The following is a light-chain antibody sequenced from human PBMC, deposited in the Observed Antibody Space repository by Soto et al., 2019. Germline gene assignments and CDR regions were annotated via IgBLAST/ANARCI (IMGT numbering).Light chain of an antibody. CDR1: QTISSW. CDR2: DAS. Sequence: DIQMAQSRSTVSASVGDRVTITCRASQTISSWLAWYQQKPGKAPKLLIYDASSLESGVPLRFSGSGSGTAFTLTISSLQPDDFATYYCQQYTRFPWTFGQGTKVDIK. CDR3: QQYTRFPWT. V-gene: IGKV1-5*01. J-gene: IGKJ1*01.